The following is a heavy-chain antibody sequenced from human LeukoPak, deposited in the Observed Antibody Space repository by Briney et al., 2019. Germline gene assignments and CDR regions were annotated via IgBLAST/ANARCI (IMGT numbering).Heavy chain of an antibody. CDR1: GFTFSSHW. CDR3: AREQASITMIVGEAFDI. V-gene: IGHV3-7*01. J-gene: IGHJ3*02. CDR2: IKQDRREV. D-gene: IGHD3-22*01. Sequence: PGRSLRLSCAASGFTFSSHWMSWVRQAPGKGREWVANIKQDRREVYYVDAVKGRFTISRDKAKISLDLKMNSLRVEDTAVYYCAREQASITMIVGEAFDIWGQGKMVTVSS.